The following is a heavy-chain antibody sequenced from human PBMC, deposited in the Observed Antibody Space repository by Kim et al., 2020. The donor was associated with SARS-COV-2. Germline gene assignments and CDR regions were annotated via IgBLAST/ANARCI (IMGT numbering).Heavy chain of an antibody. CDR3: AREVSSLAYCGGDCYLGFDY. V-gene: IGHV3-48*02. D-gene: IGHD2-21*02. CDR1: GFTFSSYS. Sequence: GGSLRLSCAASGFTFSSYSMNWVRQAPGKGLEWVSYISSSSSTIYYADSVKGRFTISRDNAKNSLYLQMNSLRDEDTAVYYCAREVSSLAYCGGDCYLGFDYWGQGTLVTVSS. J-gene: IGHJ4*02. CDR2: ISSSSSTI.